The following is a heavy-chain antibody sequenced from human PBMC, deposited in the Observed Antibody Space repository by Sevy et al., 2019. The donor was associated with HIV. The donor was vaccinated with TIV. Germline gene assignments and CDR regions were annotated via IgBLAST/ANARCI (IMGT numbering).Heavy chain of an antibody. CDR3: VRGRAMIIYD. V-gene: IGHV3-48*03. Sequence: GGSLRLSCAASGLTFSNYAMHWLRQAPGKGLEWVSDISSSGSPIYYADSVKGRFTISRDNAKSSLYLQMNSLRAEDTAIYYCVRGRAMIIYDWGQGTLVTVSS. CDR1: GLTFSNYA. D-gene: IGHD5-12*01. CDR2: ISSSGSPI. J-gene: IGHJ4*02.